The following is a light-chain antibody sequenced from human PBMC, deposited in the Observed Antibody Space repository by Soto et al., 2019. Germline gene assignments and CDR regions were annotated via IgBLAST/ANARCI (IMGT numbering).Light chain of an antibody. CDR3: SSYTSSSTPHVV. J-gene: IGLJ2*01. CDR1: SSDVGGYNY. Sequence: QSALTQPASVSASPGQSITISCTGTSSDVGGYNYVSWYQQHPGKAPKLMIYEVSNRPSGVSNRFSGSKSGNTASLTISGLHAEDEADYYCSSYTSSSTPHVVFGGGTKLTVL. CDR2: EVS. V-gene: IGLV2-14*01.